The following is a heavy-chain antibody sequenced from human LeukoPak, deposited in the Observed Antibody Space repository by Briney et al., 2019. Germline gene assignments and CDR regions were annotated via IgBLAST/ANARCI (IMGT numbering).Heavy chain of an antibody. CDR2: ISYSGST. CDR3: VRIYCTSTSCYGDSYYGMDV. D-gene: IGHD2-2*01. CDR1: GFSFSSYSMN. J-gene: IGHJ6*02. V-gene: IGHV4-39*01. Sequence: GSLRLSCTASGFSFSSYSMNWVRQAPGKGLEWIGSISYSGSTYYNPSLKTRVTMSVDTSENQFSLKLSSVTAADSTVYYCVRIYCTSTSCYGDSYYGMDVWGQGTTVTVSS.